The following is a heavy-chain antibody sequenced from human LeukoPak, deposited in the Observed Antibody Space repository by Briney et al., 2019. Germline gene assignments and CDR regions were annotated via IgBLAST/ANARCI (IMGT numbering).Heavy chain of an antibody. J-gene: IGHJ4*02. CDR3: ARRDGYDSTTFDY. D-gene: IGHD5-24*01. CDR2: IYPGDSDT. Sequence: GEPLKFSCQGSGYSFSSYWIGWVRQLHGKGLGWMGIIYPGDSDTRYSPSFQGQVTISADKSISTAYLQWSILKASDTAMYYCARRDGYDSTTFDYWGQGTLVTVSS. V-gene: IGHV5-51*01. CDR1: GYSFSSYW.